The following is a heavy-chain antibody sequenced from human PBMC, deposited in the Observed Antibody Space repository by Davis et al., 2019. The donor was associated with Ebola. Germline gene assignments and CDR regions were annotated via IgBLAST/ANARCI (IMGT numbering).Heavy chain of an antibody. CDR3: ARLTTVTADHWYFDL. CDR1: GGSISSYY. CDR2: IQYSGST. V-gene: IGHV4-59*01. D-gene: IGHD4-17*01. J-gene: IGHJ2*01. Sequence: SETLSLTCTVPGGSISSYYWSWIRQPPGKGLEWIGNIQYSGSTNYNPSLKSRVTTSVDTSKNQFSLKVNSVTAADTAVYYCARLTTVTADHWYFDLWGRGTQVTVSS.